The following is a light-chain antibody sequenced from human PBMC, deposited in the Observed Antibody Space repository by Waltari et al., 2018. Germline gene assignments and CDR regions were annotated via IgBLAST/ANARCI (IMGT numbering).Light chain of an antibody. CDR1: QRFRTTY. CDR2: GAS. Sequence: EHILTQSPGLMSLSRGEKTTITCRSSQRFRTTYIAWFQQKVGQAPRVLIYGASSRATCIPYRFSGSGYGTDFTLTISELEPEDFAVYYCQQYGYSPLTFGGGTKVEIK. V-gene: IGKV3-20*01. CDR3: QQYGYSPLT. J-gene: IGKJ4*01.